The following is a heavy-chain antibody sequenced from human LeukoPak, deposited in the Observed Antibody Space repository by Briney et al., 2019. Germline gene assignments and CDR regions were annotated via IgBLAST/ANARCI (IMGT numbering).Heavy chain of an antibody. D-gene: IGHD6-13*01. CDR3: YLAAGVVEFDY. J-gene: IGHJ4*02. Sequence: GESLKISCTGSGYSFTSYWVGWVRQMPGKGLEWMGIIYPGDSDTRYSPSFQGQVTISADKSISTAYLQWSSLKASDTAMYYCYLAAGVVEFDYWGQGTLVTVSS. CDR1: GYSFTSYW. CDR2: IYPGDSDT. V-gene: IGHV5-51*03.